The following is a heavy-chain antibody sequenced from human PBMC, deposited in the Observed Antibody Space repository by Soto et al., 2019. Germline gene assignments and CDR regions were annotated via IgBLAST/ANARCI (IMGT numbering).Heavy chain of an antibody. CDR3: ATRDTGRVY. J-gene: IGHJ4*02. Sequence: QVQLQESGPGLVKPSGTLSLTCAVSGVSIGSHDWWTWVRQPPGKGLEWIGESHQSGNTDYNSSLASRVTISLDKSKNHFSLQLSSVTVADTAVYYCATRDTGRVYLGQGTLFTVSS. V-gene: IGHV4-4*02. CDR2: SHQSGNT. CDR1: GVSIGSHDW. D-gene: IGHD5-18*01.